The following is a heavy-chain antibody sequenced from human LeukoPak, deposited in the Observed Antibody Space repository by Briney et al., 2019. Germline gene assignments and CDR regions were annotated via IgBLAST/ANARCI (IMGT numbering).Heavy chain of an antibody. CDR2: IRDSGSST. J-gene: IGHJ4*02. V-gene: IGHV3-23*01. Sequence: GGSLRLSCAASGFTFSSYAMSWVRQAPGKGLEWVSAIRDSGSSTHYADSVKGRFTTSRDNSKNTLYLQMNSLRAEDTAVYYCARGVVGASTYYFDYWGQGTLVTVSS. D-gene: IGHD1-26*01. CDR3: ARGVVGASTYYFDY. CDR1: GFTFSSYA.